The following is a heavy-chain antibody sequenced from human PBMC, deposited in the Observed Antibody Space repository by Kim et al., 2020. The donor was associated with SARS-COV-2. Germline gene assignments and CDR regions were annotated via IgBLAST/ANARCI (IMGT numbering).Heavy chain of an antibody. J-gene: IGHJ6*02. Sequence: GGSLRLSCAASGFTFSSYSMNWVRQAPGKGLEWVSSISSSSSYIYYADSVKGRFTISRDNAKNSLYLQMNSLRAEDTAVYYCARVARGPLWSYYYYGMDVWGQGTTVTVSS. D-gene: IGHD3-10*01. CDR2: ISSSSSYI. CDR1: GFTFSSYS. CDR3: ARVARGPLWSYYYYGMDV. V-gene: IGHV3-21*01.